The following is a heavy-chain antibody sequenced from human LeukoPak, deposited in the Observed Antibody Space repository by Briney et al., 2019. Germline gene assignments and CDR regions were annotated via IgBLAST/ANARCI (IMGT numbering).Heavy chain of an antibody. CDR1: GFTFSNYA. CDR2: ISGSGFST. Sequence: GESLRLSCAASGFTFSNYAMSWVRQAPGKGLEWVSAISGSGFSTYYADSVKGRFSISRDNSRNTLSLQMNSLRAGDTAVYYCAKLPKFYYDSSGYYFDYWGQGTLVTVSS. D-gene: IGHD3-22*01. V-gene: IGHV3-23*01. CDR3: AKLPKFYYDSSGYYFDY. J-gene: IGHJ4*02.